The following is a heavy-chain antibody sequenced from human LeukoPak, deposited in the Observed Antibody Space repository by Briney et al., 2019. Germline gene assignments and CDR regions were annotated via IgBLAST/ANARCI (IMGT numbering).Heavy chain of an antibody. CDR3: ATAVVVAATQGPDAFDV. Sequence: ASVKVSCKVSGYTLTELSMHWVRQAPGKGLEWMGGFDPEDGETIYAQKFQGRVTMTEDTSTDTAYMELSSLRSEDTAVYYCATAVVVAATQGPDAFDVWGQGTMVTVSS. CDR2: FDPEDGET. CDR1: GYTLTELS. V-gene: IGHV1-24*01. J-gene: IGHJ3*01. D-gene: IGHD2-15*01.